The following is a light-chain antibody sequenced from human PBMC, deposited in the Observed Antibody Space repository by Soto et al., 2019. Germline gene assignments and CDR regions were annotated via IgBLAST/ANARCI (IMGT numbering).Light chain of an antibody. J-gene: IGKJ1*01. V-gene: IGKV1-39*01. Sequence: DIPMTQSPSSLSASVGDRVTITCRASQSISSYLNWYQQKPGKAPKLLIYAASSLQSGVPSRFSGSGSGTDFTLTIISLQPEDFATYYCQQSYSIPGTFGQGTKVEIK. CDR3: QQSYSIPGT. CDR1: QSISSY. CDR2: AAS.